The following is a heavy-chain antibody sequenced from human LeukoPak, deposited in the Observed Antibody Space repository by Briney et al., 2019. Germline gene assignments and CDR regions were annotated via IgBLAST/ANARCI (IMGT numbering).Heavy chain of an antibody. CDR1: GFTFSNFA. Sequence: GGSLRLSCAASGFTFSNFAMSWVRQAPGKGLEWVSAISGSGGSTYYADSVKGRFTISRDNSKNTLYLQMNSLRAEDTAVYYCAKGHSIVVVTATFDYWGQGPLVTVSS. CDR2: ISGSGGST. CDR3: AKGHSIVVVTATFDY. D-gene: IGHD2-21*02. J-gene: IGHJ4*02. V-gene: IGHV3-23*01.